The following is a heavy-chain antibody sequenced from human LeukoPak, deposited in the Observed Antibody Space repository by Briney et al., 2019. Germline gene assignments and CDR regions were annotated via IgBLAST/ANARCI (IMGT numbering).Heavy chain of an antibody. CDR2: MNPNSGNT. CDR3: ARGIAAAGNDY. D-gene: IGHD6-13*01. J-gene: IGHJ4*02. V-gene: IGHV1-8*01. CDR1: GYTFTSYD. Sequence: GASVKVSCKASGYTFTSYDINWVRQATGQGLEWMGWMNPNSGNTGYAQKFQGRVTITADKSTSTAYMELSSLRSEDTAVYYCARGIAAAGNDYWGQGTLVTVSS.